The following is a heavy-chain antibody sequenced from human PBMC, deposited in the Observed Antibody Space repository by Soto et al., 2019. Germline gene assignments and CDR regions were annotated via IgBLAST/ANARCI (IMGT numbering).Heavy chain of an antibody. Sequence: SETLSLTCTVSGGSMRNYFWTWIRQPPGKGLEWIGYIHYSGTTSFFPSYNPSLRSRVTISGDTSKNQFSLKLLSVTTADTAVYFCAAGEASSRNLAPYYLDFWGQGTLVTVSS. CDR1: GGSMRNYF. J-gene: IGHJ4*02. CDR2: IHYSGTT. D-gene: IGHD6-13*01. V-gene: IGHV4-59*01. CDR3: AAGEASSRNLAPYYLDF.